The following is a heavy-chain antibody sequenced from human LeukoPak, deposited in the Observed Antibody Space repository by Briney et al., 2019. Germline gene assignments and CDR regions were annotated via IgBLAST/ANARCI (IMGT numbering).Heavy chain of an antibody. CDR3: ARRKFGHTSDYKVFPYDFDY. Sequence: GASVKVSCKASGGIFSNYAFTLVRQAPGQGLEWVGGIIPVLTTADYAQKFQGRVKITADTSTSTAYMELSSLTSEDTAVYYCARRKFGHTSDYKVFPYDFDYWGQGTLVTVAS. D-gene: IGHD3-16*01. CDR2: IIPVLTTA. CDR1: GGIFSNYA. J-gene: IGHJ4*02. V-gene: IGHV1-69*10.